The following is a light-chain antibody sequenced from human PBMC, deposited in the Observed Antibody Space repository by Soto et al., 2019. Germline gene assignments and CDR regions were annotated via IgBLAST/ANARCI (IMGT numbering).Light chain of an antibody. J-gene: IGLJ1*01. Sequence: QSALTQPPSVSGAPGQGVTISCTGSSSNIGAGYDVHWYQQLPGTAPKLLIYGNSNRPSGVPDRFSGSKSGTPASLAITGLQAEDEANYYCQSYDSSLSGSVFGTGTKVTVL. CDR2: GNS. CDR1: SSNIGAGYD. CDR3: QSYDSSLSGSV. V-gene: IGLV1-40*01.